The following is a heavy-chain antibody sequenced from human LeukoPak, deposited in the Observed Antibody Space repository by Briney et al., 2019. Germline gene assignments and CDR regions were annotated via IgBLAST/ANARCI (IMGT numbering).Heavy chain of an antibody. CDR3: ARDRTLGIGGWYYYYGMDV. V-gene: IGHV1-46*01. CDR1: GYTFTSYY. D-gene: IGHD7-27*01. J-gene: IGHJ6*02. Sequence: ASVKVSCKASGYTFTSYYMHWVRQAPGQGLGWMGIINPSGGSTSYAQKFQGRVTMTRDTSTSTVYMELSSLRSEDTAVYYCARDRTLGIGGWYYYYGMDVWGQGTTVTVSS. CDR2: INPSGGST.